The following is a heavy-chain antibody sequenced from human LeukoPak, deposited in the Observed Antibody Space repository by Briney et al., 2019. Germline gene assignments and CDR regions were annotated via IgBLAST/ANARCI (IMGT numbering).Heavy chain of an antibody. D-gene: IGHD3/OR15-3a*01. CDR3: ARWDWGFDI. CDR2: IYYSGST. J-gene: IGHJ3*02. Sequence: AETLSLTCTVSGGSISSYYWSWIRQPPGKGLEWIGYIYYSGSTNYNPSLKSRVTISVDTSKNQFSLKLSSVTAADTAVYYCARWDWGFDIWGQGTMVTVSS. CDR1: GGSISSYY. V-gene: IGHV4-59*01.